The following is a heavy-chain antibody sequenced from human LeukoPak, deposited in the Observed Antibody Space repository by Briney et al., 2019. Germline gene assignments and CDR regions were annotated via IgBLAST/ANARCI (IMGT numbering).Heavy chain of an antibody. J-gene: IGHJ3*02. CDR1: GYTFTSYG. CDR2: INAGNGNT. V-gene: IGHV1-3*01. CDR3: ARDSTGAYSSGWYGAFDI. D-gene: IGHD6-19*01. Sequence: ASVKVSCKASGYTFTSYGISWVRQAPGQRLEWMGWINAGNGNTKYSQKFQGRVTITRDTSASTAYMELSSLRSEDTAVYYCARDSTGAYSSGWYGAFDIWGQGTMVTVSS.